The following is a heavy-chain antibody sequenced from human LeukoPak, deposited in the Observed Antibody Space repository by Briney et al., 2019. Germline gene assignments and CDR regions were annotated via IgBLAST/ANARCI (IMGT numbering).Heavy chain of an antibody. D-gene: IGHD6-13*01. CDR3: GKKKDGTWQQLGDY. Sequence: GRSLRLSCAASGFTFSSYGMHWVRQAPGKGLEWVADKSYHGGNIYYADSVKGRFTISRDNSKNTLYLQMNSLRSEDTAVYYCGKKKDGTWQQLGDYWGQGTLVTVSS. V-gene: IGHV3-30*18. CDR2: KSYHGGNI. CDR1: GFTFSSYG. J-gene: IGHJ4*02.